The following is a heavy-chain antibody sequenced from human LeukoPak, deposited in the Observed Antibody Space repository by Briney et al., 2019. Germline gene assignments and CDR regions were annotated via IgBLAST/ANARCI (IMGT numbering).Heavy chain of an antibody. V-gene: IGHV3-7*01. Sequence: GGSLRLSCATSGFTFSTYWMSWVRQAPGEGLEWVANIKQDGSETYYADSVKGRFTIFRDNAKNSLYLQMGSLRVEDTAVYYCANGDGFDYWGQGTLVVVSS. D-gene: IGHD5-24*01. J-gene: IGHJ4*02. CDR3: ANGDGFDY. CDR1: GFTFSTYW. CDR2: IKQDGSET.